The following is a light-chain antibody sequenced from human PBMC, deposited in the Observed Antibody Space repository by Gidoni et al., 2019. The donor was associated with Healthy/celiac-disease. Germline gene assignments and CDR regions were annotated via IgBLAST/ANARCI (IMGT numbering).Light chain of an antibody. J-gene: IGKJ4*01. Sequence: DIFITQSLDSLSVSLGERATINFKSSQSALSSSNNKNYLAWYQQKPGQPPKLLIYWASTRESGVPERFSGSGSGTDFTLTISSLQAEDVAVYYCQQYYSTPLTFGGGTKVEIK. CDR1: QSALSSSNNKNY. CDR2: WAS. V-gene: IGKV4-1*01. CDR3: QQYYSTPLT.